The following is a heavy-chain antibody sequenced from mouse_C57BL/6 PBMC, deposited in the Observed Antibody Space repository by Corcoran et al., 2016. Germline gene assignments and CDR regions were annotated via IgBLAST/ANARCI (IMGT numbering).Heavy chain of an antibody. CDR2: INPNNGGT. CDR1: GYTFTDYY. Sequence: EVQLQQSGPELVKPGTSVQIYCKASGYTFTDYYMNWVKQSHGKRLEGIGDINPNNGGTSYNQKFKGKATLTVDKSSSTAYMELRSLTSEDSAVYYCARSIYYGNYENYGGQGTTLTVSS. V-gene: IGHV1-26*01. D-gene: IGHD2-1*01. J-gene: IGHJ2*01. CDR3: ARSIYYGNYENY.